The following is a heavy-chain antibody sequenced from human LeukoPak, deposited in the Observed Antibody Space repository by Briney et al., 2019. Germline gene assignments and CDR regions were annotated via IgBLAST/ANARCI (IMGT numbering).Heavy chain of an antibody. CDR3: AKAATMVRGVMGFDY. Sequence: GGSLRLSCAASGFTFSSYGMHWVRQAPGKGLEWVAVIPYDGSNKYYADSVKGRFTISRDNSKNTLYLQMNSLRAEDTAVYYCAKAATMVRGVMGFDYWGQGTLVTVSS. D-gene: IGHD3-10*01. CDR2: IPYDGSNK. J-gene: IGHJ4*02. CDR1: GFTFSSYG. V-gene: IGHV3-30*18.